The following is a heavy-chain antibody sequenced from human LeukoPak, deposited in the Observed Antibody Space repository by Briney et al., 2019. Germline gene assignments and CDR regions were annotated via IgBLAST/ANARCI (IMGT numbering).Heavy chain of an antibody. D-gene: IGHD6-19*01. V-gene: IGHV3-33*01. J-gene: IGHJ4*02. Sequence: GSLILSCAASGFTFSSYGMHWVRQAPGKGLEWVAVIWYDGSNKYYADSVKGRFTISRDNSKNTLYLQMNSLRAEDTAVYYCARVRRYSSGWYDYFDYWGQGTLVTVSS. CDR3: ARVRRYSSGWYDYFDY. CDR1: GFTFSSYG. CDR2: IWYDGSNK.